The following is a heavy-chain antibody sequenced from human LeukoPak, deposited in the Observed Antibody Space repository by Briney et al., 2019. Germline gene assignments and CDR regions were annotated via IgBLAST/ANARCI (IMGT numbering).Heavy chain of an antibody. D-gene: IGHD6-19*01. V-gene: IGHV3-23*01. J-gene: IGHJ4*02. CDR2: ISGSGGST. CDR1: GFTFSSYA. Sequence: GGSLRLSCAASGFTFSSYAMSWVRQAPGKGLEWVSAISGSGGSTYYADSVKGRFTISRDNSKNTLYLQMNSLRAEDTAVYYCARGGKYSSGRGDYWGQGTLVTVSS. CDR3: ARGGKYSSGRGDY.